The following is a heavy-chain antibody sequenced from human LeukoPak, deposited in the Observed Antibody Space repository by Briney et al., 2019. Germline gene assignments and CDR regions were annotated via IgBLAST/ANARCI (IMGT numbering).Heavy chain of an antibody. J-gene: IGHJ4*02. D-gene: IGHD2-2*01. V-gene: IGHV3-7*01. CDR2: IKYDGSEK. CDR3: VRDLTRVVAGATIDY. Sequence: PGGSLRLSCAASGFTFSTYWMSWVCQAPGKGLEWVANIKYDGSEKYYMDSVKGRFTISRDNAKNSVHLQMDSLRAEDTAFYYCVRDLTRVVAGATIDYWGQGTLVTVSS. CDR1: GFTFSTYW.